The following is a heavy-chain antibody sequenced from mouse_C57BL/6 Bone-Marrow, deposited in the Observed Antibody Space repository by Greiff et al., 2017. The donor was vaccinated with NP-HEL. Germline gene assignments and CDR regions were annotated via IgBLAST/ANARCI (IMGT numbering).Heavy chain of an antibody. D-gene: IGHD1-1*01. J-gene: IGHJ2*01. CDR3: ARQITTVAA. CDR1: GFTFSSYG. CDR2: ISSGGSYT. Sequence: EVKLMESGGDLVKPGGSLKLSCAASGFTFSSYGMSWVRQTPDKRLEWVATISSGGSYTYYPDSVKGRFTISRDNAKNTLYLQMSSLKSEDTAMYYCARQITTVAAWGQGTTLTVSS. V-gene: IGHV5-6*01.